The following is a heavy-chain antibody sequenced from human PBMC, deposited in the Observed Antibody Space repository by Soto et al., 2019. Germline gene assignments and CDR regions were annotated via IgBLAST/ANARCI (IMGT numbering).Heavy chain of an antibody. Sequence: PGESLKISCKGSGYSFTSYWIGWVRQMPGKGLEWMGIIYPGDSDTRYSPSFQGQVTISADKSISTAYLQWSSLKASDTAMYYCARVIRQNYYYYYMDVWGKGTTVTVSS. CDR1: GYSFTSYW. J-gene: IGHJ6*03. V-gene: IGHV5-51*01. CDR3: ARVIRQNYYYYYMDV. D-gene: IGHD3-10*01. CDR2: IYPGDSDT.